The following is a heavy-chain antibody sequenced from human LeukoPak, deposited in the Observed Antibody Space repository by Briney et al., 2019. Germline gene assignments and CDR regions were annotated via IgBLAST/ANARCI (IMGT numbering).Heavy chain of an antibody. V-gene: IGHV3-30-3*01. Sequence: GGTLTLSCAASGFSFSTYFMHWVRQAPGKGLEWVAVIASDGSQTFYVESVKGRFTISRDNSKNTLYLQMNSLRAEDTAVYFCARERLDIIIHAGAFDISGQGTMVTVSS. CDR3: ARERLDIIIHAGAFDI. D-gene: IGHD3-10*01. CDR2: IASDGSQT. J-gene: IGHJ3*02. CDR1: GFSFSTYF.